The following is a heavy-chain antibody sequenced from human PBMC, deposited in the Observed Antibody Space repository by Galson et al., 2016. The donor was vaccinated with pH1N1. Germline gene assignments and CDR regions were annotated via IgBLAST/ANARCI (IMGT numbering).Heavy chain of an antibody. J-gene: IGHJ4*02. Sequence: SLRLSCAASGFTVSTNYMSWVRQAPGKGLEWVSLIYTGGSTYYADSVKGRFTISRDNSKNTLYLQMNSLRADDTAVYYCVRGLRGYSFTWGLGTLVTVSS. CDR3: VRGLRGYSFT. D-gene: IGHD5-18*01. CDR2: IYTGGST. V-gene: IGHV3-53*01. CDR1: GFTVSTNY.